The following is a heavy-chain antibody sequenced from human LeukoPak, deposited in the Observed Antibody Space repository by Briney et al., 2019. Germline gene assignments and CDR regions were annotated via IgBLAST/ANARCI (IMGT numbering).Heavy chain of an antibody. V-gene: IGHV1-69*05. Sequence: SVKVSCKASGGTFSSYAICWLRQAPGQGLEWMGGIIPIFGTANYAQKFQGRVTITTDESTSTAYMELSSLRSEDTAVYYCASPTAYYYDSSGFDIWGQGTMVTVSS. D-gene: IGHD3-22*01. J-gene: IGHJ3*02. CDR3: ASPTAYYYDSSGFDI. CDR1: GGTFSSYA. CDR2: IIPIFGTA.